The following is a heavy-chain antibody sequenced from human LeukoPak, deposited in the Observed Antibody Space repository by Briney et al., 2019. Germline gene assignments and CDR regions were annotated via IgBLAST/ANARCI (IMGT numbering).Heavy chain of an antibody. V-gene: IGHV1-2*02. CDR2: INPNSGGT. J-gene: IGHJ3*02. D-gene: IGHD2-2*01. CDR1: GYTFTGYY. CDR3: ARVVVPAAPSCDAFDI. Sequence: ASVKVSCKASGYTFTGYYMHWVRQAPGQGLEWMGWINPNSGGTNYAQKSQGRVTMTRDTSISTAYMELSRLRSDDTAVYYCARVVVPAAPSCDAFDIWGQGTMVTVSS.